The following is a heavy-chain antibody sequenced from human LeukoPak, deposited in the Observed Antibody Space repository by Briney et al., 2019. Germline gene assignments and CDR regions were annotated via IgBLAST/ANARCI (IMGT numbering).Heavy chain of an antibody. CDR3: ARSGSYPDY. CDR1: GITVSDNY. D-gene: IGHD3-10*01. J-gene: IGHJ4*02. CDR2: IYSGGGT. V-gene: IGHV3-53*01. Sequence: PGGSLRLSCAASGITVSDNYMSWVRQAPGKGLEWVPVIYSGGGTYYADSVKGRFTISRDNSKNTLYLQMNSLRAEDTAVYYCARSGSYPDYWGQGTLVTVSS.